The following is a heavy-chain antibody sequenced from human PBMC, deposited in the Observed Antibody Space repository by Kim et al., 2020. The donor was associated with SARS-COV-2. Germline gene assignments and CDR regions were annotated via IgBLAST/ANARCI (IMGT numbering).Heavy chain of an antibody. J-gene: IGHJ4*02. CDR2: IVVGSGNT. D-gene: IGHD6-19*01. CDR1: GFTFTSSA. CDR3: AADLRGSGWYYFDY. Sequence: SVKVSCKASGFTFTSSAVQWVRQARGQRLEWIGWIVVGSGNTNYAQKFQERVTITRDMSTSTAYMELSSLRSEDTAVYYCAADLRGSGWYYFDYWGQGTLVTVSS. V-gene: IGHV1-58*01.